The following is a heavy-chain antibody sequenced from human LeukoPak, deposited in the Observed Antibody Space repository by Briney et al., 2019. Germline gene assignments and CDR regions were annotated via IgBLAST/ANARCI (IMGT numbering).Heavy chain of an antibody. D-gene: IGHD2-21*02. Sequence: ASVTVSSPASGYTFTDYFIHWVRQAPGQGLERIGWINPNIGDASYAQKFQDRVTMTRDRSINTAYMEPSRLTSDDTAVYYCARMALDGGDSIGFDSWGQGTLVTVSS. CDR3: ARMALDGGDSIGFDS. J-gene: IGHJ5*01. CDR2: INPNIGDA. V-gene: IGHV1-2*02. CDR1: GYTFTDYF.